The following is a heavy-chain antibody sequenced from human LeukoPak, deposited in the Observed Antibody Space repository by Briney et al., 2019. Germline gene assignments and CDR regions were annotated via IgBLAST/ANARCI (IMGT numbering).Heavy chain of an antibody. CDR1: GGSISSSSYY. D-gene: IGHD2-2*01. CDR3: AGQLGYCSSTSCYADKVDY. V-gene: IGHV4-39*01. J-gene: IGHJ4*02. Sequence: SETLSLTCTVSGGSISSSSYYWGWIRRPPGQGLVWIGSIYYSGSTYYNPSLKSRVTISVDTSKNQFSLKLSSVTAADTAVYYCAGQLGYCSSTSCYADKVDYWGQGTLVTVSS. CDR2: IYYSGST.